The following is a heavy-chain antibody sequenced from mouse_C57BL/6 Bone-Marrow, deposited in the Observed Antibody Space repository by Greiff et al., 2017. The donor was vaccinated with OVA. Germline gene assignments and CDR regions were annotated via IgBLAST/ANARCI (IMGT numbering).Heavy chain of an antibody. J-gene: IGHJ3*01. V-gene: IGHV14-3*01. CDR3: ARGHYGSRAWFAY. Sequence: VQLQQSVAELVRPGASVKLSCTASGFNIKNTYMHWVKQRPDQGLEWIGRIDPANGNTKYAPKFQGKATITADKSSNTAYLQLSSLTSEDTAIYYCARGHYGSRAWFAYWGQGTLVTVSA. D-gene: IGHD1-1*01. CDR1: GFNIKNTY. CDR2: IDPANGNT.